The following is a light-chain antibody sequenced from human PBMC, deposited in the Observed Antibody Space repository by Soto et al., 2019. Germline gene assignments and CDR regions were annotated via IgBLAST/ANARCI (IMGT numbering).Light chain of an antibody. CDR2: END. CDR1: GGSIASNY. V-gene: IGLV6-57*04. J-gene: IGLJ2*01. CDR3: QSSDSGII. Sequence: NFMLTQPHSVSGSPGKTVTLSCTRSGGSIASNYVQWYQQRPGSAPTTMIYENDQRPPGVPDRFSGSIDSSSNSASLTISGLKNEDEADYYCQSSDSGIIFGGGTQLTVL.